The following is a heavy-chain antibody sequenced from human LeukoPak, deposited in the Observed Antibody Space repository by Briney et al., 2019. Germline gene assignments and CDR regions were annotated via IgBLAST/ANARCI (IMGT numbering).Heavy chain of an antibody. CDR2: INQDGGET. CDR3: ARDGCSRSNCNTLGGFNS. V-gene: IGHV3-7*01. J-gene: IGHJ4*02. D-gene: IGHD2-2*01. CDR1: GFNFGRFW. Sequence: PGGSLRLSCATSGFNFGRFWMSWVRQAPGKGLEWVANINQDGGETYYVGSVKGRFTISRDNPKNSLYLQMNSLRAEDTAVYFCARDGCSRSNCNTLGGFNSWGQGTLVTVSS.